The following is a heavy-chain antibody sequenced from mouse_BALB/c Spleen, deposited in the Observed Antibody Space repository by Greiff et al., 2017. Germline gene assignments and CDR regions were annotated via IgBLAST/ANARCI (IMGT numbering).Heavy chain of an antibody. J-gene: IGHJ1*01. Sequence: EVKLVESGGGLVKPGGSLKLSCAASGFTFSSYAMSWVRQTPEKRLEWVATISSGGSYTYYPDSVKGRFTISRDNAKNTLYLQMSSLRSEDTAMYYCARQGEGERDWYFDVWGAGTTVTVSS. V-gene: IGHV5-9-3*01. CDR1: GFTFSSYA. CDR2: ISSGGSYT. CDR3: ARQGEGERDWYFDV.